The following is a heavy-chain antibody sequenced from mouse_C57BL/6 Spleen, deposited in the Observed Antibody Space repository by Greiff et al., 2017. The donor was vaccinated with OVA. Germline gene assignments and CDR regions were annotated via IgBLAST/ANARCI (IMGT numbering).Heavy chain of an antibody. CDR3: AEIYYGYGGFAY. D-gene: IGHD2-2*01. CDR1: GYTFTSYW. Sequence: QVQLQQPGAELVKPGASVKMSCKASGYTFTSYWITWVKQRPGQGLEWIGDIYPGSGSTNYNEKFKSKATLTVDTSSSTAYMQLISLTSEDSAVYYCAEIYYGYGGFAYWGQGTLVTVSA. CDR2: IYPGSGST. J-gene: IGHJ3*01. V-gene: IGHV1-55*01.